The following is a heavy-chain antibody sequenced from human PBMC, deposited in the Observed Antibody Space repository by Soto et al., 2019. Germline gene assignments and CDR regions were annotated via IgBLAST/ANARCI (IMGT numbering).Heavy chain of an antibody. CDR3: AKDRIVLVPAATGYYGMDV. V-gene: IGHV3-30*18. J-gene: IGHJ6*02. D-gene: IGHD2-2*01. Sequence: QVQLVESGGGVVQPGRSLRLSCAASGFTFSSYGMHWVRQAPGKGLEWMAVISYDGSNKYYADSVKGRFTISRDNSKNTLYLQMNSLRAEYTAVYYCAKDRIVLVPAATGYYGMDVWGQGTTVTVSS. CDR1: GFTFSSYG. CDR2: ISYDGSNK.